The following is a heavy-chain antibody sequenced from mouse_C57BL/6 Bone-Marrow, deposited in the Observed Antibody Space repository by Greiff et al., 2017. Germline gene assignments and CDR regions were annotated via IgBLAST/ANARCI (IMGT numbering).Heavy chain of an antibody. CDR1: GYTFTDYY. J-gene: IGHJ2*01. CDR2: INPNNGGT. Sequence: VQLQQSGPELVKPGASVKISCKASGYTFTDYYMNWVKQSHGKSLEWIGDINPNNGGTSYNQKFKGKATLTVDKSSSTAYMALRSLTSEDSAVYYCARSGDGRYFDYWGQGTTLTVSS. CDR3: ARSGDGRYFDY. V-gene: IGHV1-26*01. D-gene: IGHD2-3*01.